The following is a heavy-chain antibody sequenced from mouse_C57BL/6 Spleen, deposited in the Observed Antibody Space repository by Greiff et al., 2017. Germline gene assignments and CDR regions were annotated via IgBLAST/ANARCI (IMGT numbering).Heavy chain of an antibody. D-gene: IGHD2-1*01. J-gene: IGHJ3*01. CDR3: TLLWQFAY. CDR1: GFNIKDDY. CDR2: IDPENGAT. Sequence: EVQLQQSGAELVRPGASVKLSCTASGFNIKDDYMHWVKQRPEQGLEWIGWIDPENGATEYASKFQGKATITADTSSNTAYLQLSSLTSEDTAVYYCTLLWQFAYWGQGTLVTVSA. V-gene: IGHV14-4*01.